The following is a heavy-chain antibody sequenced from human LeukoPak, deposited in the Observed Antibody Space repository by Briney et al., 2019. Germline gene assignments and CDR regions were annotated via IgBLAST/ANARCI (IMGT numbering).Heavy chain of an antibody. Sequence: PSETLSLTCTVSGGSISGYYWSWIRQPPGKGLEWIGEINHSGSTNYNPSLKSRVTISVDTSKNQFSLKLSSVTAADTAVYYCARGSGYYYDSSGLSGHGGHKRAFDIWGQGTMVTVSS. CDR2: INHSGST. V-gene: IGHV4-34*01. CDR1: GGSISGYY. J-gene: IGHJ3*02. D-gene: IGHD3-22*01. CDR3: ARGSGYYYDSSGLSGHGGHKRAFDI.